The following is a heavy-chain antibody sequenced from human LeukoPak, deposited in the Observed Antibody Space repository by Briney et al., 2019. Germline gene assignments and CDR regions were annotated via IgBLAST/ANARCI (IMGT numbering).Heavy chain of an antibody. J-gene: IGHJ4*02. CDR2: IIPIFGTA. D-gene: IGHD6-13*01. CDR3: ARDLSGGSSWPYYFDY. CDR1: GGTFSSYA. Sequence: SVKVSCKASGGTFSSYAISWVRQAPGQGLEWMGGIIPIFGTANYAQKFQGRVTITADKSTSTAYMELSSLRSEDTAVYYCARDLSGGSSWPYYFDYWGQGTLVTVS. V-gene: IGHV1-69*06.